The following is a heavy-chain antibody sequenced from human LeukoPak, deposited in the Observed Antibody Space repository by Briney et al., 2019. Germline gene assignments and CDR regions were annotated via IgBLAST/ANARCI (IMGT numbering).Heavy chain of an antibody. CDR3: ARGPLAVAEVDAFDI. V-gene: IGHV4-34*01. J-gene: IGHJ3*02. CDR2: INHSGST. CDR1: GGSFSGYY. Sequence: SETLSLTCAVYGGSFSGYYWSWIRQPPGKGLEWIGEINHSGSTNYNPSLKSRVTISVDTSKNQFSLKLSSVTAADTAVYYCARGPLAVAEVDAFDIWGQGTMVTVSS. D-gene: IGHD6-19*01.